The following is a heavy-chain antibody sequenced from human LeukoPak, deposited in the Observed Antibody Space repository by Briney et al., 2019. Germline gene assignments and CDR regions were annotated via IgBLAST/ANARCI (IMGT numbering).Heavy chain of an antibody. V-gene: IGHV1-69*06. CDR1: GGTFSSYA. D-gene: IGHD4-17*01. CDR2: IIPIFGTA. J-gene: IGHJ4*02. CDR3: ATGRSPGEEIDY. Sequence: GASVKVSCKASGGTFSSYAISWVRQAPGQGLEWMGGIIPIFGTANYAQKFQGRVTITADKSTSTAYMELSSLRSEDTAVYYCATGRSPGEEIDYWGQGTLVTVSS.